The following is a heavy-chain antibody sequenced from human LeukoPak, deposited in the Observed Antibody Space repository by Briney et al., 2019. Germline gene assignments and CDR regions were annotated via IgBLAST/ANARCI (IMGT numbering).Heavy chain of an antibody. Sequence: GGSLRLFCAASGFTFDHFGMTWVRQAPGKGLEWVSSINWNGGNTNYADSVEGRFTISRDNAKNSLYLDMNSLRAEDTALYHCARALYGDYYFYGLDVWGQGTTVTASS. D-gene: IGHD4-17*01. CDR3: ARALYGDYYFYGLDV. CDR2: INWNGGNT. J-gene: IGHJ6*02. CDR1: GFTFDHFG. V-gene: IGHV3-20*01.